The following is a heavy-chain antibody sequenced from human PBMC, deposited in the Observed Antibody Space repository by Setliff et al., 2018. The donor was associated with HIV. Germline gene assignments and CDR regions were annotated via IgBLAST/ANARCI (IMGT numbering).Heavy chain of an antibody. D-gene: IGHD3-3*01. J-gene: IGHJ6*02. V-gene: IGHV1-2*02. Sequence: AASVKVSCKASGYTFTGYYMHWVRQAPGQGLEWMGWINPHSGDTNYAQKFQDRVTMTRDTSANIAYMQLSRLRSDDTAVYYGARAPTLFGVEYYYYFGMDVWGQGTTVTVSS. CDR2: INPHSGDT. CDR1: GYTFTGYY. CDR3: ARAPTLFGVEYYYYFGMDV.